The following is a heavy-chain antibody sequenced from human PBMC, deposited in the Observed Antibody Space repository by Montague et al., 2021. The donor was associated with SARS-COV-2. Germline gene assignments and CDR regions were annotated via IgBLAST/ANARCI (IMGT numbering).Heavy chain of an antibody. Sequence: SVKVSCKVSGYTLTELSMHWVRQAPGKGLEWMGGFDPEDGETIYAQKFQGRVTMTEDTSTDTAYMELSSLRSEDTAVYYCATSFPITMVRGVIDYYYGMDVWGQGTTVTVSS. CDR2: FDPEDGET. CDR1: GYTLTELS. V-gene: IGHV1-24*01. D-gene: IGHD3-10*01. J-gene: IGHJ6*02. CDR3: ATSFPITMVRGVIDYYYGMDV.